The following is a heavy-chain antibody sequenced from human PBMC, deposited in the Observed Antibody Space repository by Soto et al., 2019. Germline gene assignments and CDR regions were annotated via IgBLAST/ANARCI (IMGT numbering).Heavy chain of an antibody. J-gene: IGHJ6*02. D-gene: IGHD2-2*01. CDR3: AKDHHCSSTSCYLYYYYYGMDV. Sequence: GGSLRLSCAASGFTLSSYGMHWVRQAPGKGLEWVAVISYDGSNKYYADSVKGRFTISRDNSKDTLYLQMNSLRAEDTAVYYRAKDHHCSSTSCYLYYYYYGMDVWGQGTTVTVSS. CDR1: GFTLSSYG. CDR2: ISYDGSNK. V-gene: IGHV3-30*18.